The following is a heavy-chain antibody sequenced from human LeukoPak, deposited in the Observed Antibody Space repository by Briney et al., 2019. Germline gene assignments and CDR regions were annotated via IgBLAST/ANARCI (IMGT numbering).Heavy chain of an antibody. V-gene: IGHV3-30-3*01. Sequence: PGGSLRLSCAASGFTFSSYAMHWVRQAPGKGLEWAAVISSDGNTKYYADSVKGRFTISRDNSNNTLYLQMNSLRADDTAIYYCARRRIVGSTDDAFGIWGQGTMVTLSS. J-gene: IGHJ3*02. CDR1: GFTFSSYA. CDR3: ARRRIVGSTDDAFGI. D-gene: IGHD1-26*01. CDR2: ISSDGNTK.